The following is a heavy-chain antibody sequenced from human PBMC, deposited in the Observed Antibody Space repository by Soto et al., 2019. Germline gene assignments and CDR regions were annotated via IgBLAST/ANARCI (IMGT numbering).Heavy chain of an antibody. D-gene: IGHD6-13*01. CDR2: IYQSGST. CDR1: GYAISSGYY. CDR3: ARELIAAAGNNWFDS. Sequence: SETLSLTCAVSGYAISSGYYWGWIRQPPGKGLEWIGSIYQSGSTYYNLSLKSRVTISVDTSKNQFSLKVSSVTAADTAVYYCARELIAAAGNNWFDSWGQGILVTVSS. V-gene: IGHV4-38-2*01. J-gene: IGHJ5*01.